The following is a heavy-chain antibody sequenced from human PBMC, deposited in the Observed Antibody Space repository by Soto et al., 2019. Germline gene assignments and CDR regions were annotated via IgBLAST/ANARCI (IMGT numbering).Heavy chain of an antibody. CDR1: GFTFSSYA. D-gene: IGHD6-6*01. CDR3: AKGLYSSSSLDYYYYMDV. Sequence: PVGSLRLSCAASGFTFSSYAMSWVRQAPGKGLEWVSAISGSGGSTYYADSVKGRFTISRDNSKNTLYLQMNSLRAEDTAVYYCAKGLYSSSSLDYYYYMDVWGKGTTVTVSS. V-gene: IGHV3-23*01. CDR2: ISGSGGST. J-gene: IGHJ6*03.